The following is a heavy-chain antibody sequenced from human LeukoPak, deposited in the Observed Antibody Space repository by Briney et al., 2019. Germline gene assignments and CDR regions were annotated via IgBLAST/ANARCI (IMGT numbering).Heavy chain of an antibody. J-gene: IGHJ4*02. V-gene: IGHV3-30*02. CDR3: VKDQAGG. CDR2: VRYDGTHQ. Sequence: GGSLRLSCAASGFTFSDYGMHWVRQAPGKGLEWVAFVRYDGTHQYYTDSVEGRFIISRDNSMSTLYLQMNSLRTEDTAVYYCVKDQAGGWGQGTLVTVSS. D-gene: IGHD6-19*01. CDR1: GFTFSDYG.